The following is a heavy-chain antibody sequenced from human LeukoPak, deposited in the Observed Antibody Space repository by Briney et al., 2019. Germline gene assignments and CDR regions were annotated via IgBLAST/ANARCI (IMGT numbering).Heavy chain of an antibody. CDR1: GFPFSAYA. CDR3: ARGGSGSSWFDY. D-gene: IGHD3-10*01. Sequence: GGSLRLSCVASGFPFSAYAMSWVRQAPNKGLEWVSGIRGSGDPAYYAESVKGRFTVYRDNFRNIVYLQMNSLRAEDTAVYYCARGGSGSSWFDYWGQGTLVTVSS. CDR2: IRGSGDPA. J-gene: IGHJ4*02. V-gene: IGHV3-23*01.